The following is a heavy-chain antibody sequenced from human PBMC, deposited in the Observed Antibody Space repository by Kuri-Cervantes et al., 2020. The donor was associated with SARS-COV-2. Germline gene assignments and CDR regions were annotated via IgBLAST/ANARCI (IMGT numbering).Heavy chain of an antibody. Sequence: GESLKISCAASGFNFSRTDMHWVRQAPGKGLEWVAVISYDGSNKYYADSVKGRFTISRDNSKNTLYLQMNSLRAEDTAVYYCARVEGGGTTETSYFDYWGQGTLVTVSS. D-gene: IGHD4-17*01. CDR3: ARVEGGGTTETSYFDY. CDR2: ISYDGSNK. J-gene: IGHJ4*02. V-gene: IGHV3-30-3*01. CDR1: GFNFSRTD.